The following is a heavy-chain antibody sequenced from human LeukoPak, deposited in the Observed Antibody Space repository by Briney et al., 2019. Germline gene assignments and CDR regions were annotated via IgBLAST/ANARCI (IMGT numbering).Heavy chain of an antibody. D-gene: IGHD1-26*01. CDR1: GFTFSSYS. J-gene: IGHJ4*02. CDR2: ITGSSSTI. Sequence: GGSLRLSCAASGFTFSSYSMNWVRQASGKGLEWVSYITGSSSTIYYADSVKGRFTISRDNAKNSLYLQMNSLRAEDTAVYYCARGRGSYQLFDYWGQGTLVTVSS. V-gene: IGHV3-48*04. CDR3: ARGRGSYQLFDY.